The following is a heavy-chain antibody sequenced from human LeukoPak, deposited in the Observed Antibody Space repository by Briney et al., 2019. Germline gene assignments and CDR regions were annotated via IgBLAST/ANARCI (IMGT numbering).Heavy chain of an antibody. CDR2: MNPNSGNT. CDR3: ARGGFESRWACDI. Sequence: ASVKVSCKASGYTFTSYDINLVRQATGQGLEWMGWMNPNSGNTGYAQKFQGRVTMTRNTAITTAYMELSRLSFEDTAVYYCARGGFESRWACDIWGQGTLVTVSS. V-gene: IGHV1-8*01. J-gene: IGHJ3*02. D-gene: IGHD3-9*01. CDR1: GYTFTSYD.